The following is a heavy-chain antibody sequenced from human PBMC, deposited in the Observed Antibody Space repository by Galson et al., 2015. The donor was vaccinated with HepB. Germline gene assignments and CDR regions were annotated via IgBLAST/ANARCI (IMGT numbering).Heavy chain of an antibody. D-gene: IGHD3-10*01. J-gene: IGHJ4*02. CDR1: GFTFSSYG. CDR3: AKGDITMVRGVIIPIDY. V-gene: IGHV3-30*18. CDR2: ISYDGSNK. Sequence: SLRLSCAASGFTFSSYGMHWVRQAPGKGLEWVAVISYDGSNKYYADSVKGRFTISRDNSKNTLYLQMNSLRAEDTAVYYCAKGDITMVRGVIIPIDYWGQGTLVTVSS.